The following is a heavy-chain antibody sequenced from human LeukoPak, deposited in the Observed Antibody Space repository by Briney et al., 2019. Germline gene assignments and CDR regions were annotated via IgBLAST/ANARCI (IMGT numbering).Heavy chain of an antibody. J-gene: IGHJ4*02. CDR3: ARVMGSPTYFDY. V-gene: IGHV3-53*03. CDR1: GFTVSNSY. Sequence: GGSLSLSCAASGFTVSNSYMTWVRQAPGKGLECVSVIYSGGSTYYADSVKGRFTLSRDNSKNTLYLQMNSLRAEDTAVYYCARVMGSPTYFDYWGQGTLVTVSS. CDR2: IYSGGST. D-gene: IGHD2-8*01.